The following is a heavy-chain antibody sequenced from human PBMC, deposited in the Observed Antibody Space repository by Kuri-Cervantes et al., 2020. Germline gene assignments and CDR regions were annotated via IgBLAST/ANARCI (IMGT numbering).Heavy chain of an antibody. Sequence: GGSLRLSCIASGFNFRSNGMHWVRQAPAKGLEWVAVISYDGSVKHYAESVKGRFIVSRDNAKNSLYLQMNSLRAEDTAVYYCARDEPDYDILTGSWYAFDIWGQGTMVTVSS. J-gene: IGHJ3*02. V-gene: IGHV3-33*08. D-gene: IGHD3-9*01. CDR3: ARDEPDYDILTGSWYAFDI. CDR2: ISYDGSVK. CDR1: GFNFRSNG.